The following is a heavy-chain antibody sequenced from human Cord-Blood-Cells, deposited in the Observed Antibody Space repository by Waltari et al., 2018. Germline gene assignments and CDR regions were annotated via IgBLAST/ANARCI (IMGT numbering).Heavy chain of an antibody. J-gene: IGHJ3*02. CDR2: IYWNDDK. CDR3: AHSGPYDFWSGYFAFDI. V-gene: IGHV2-5*01. D-gene: IGHD3-3*01. CDR1: GFSLSTSGVG. Sequence: QITLKESGPTLVKPTQTLTLTCTFSGFSLSTSGVGVGWIRQPPGKALEGLALIYWNDDKLYSPSLKSRLTSTKDTSKNQVVLTMTNMDPVDTATYYCAHSGPYDFWSGYFAFDIWGQGTMVTVSS.